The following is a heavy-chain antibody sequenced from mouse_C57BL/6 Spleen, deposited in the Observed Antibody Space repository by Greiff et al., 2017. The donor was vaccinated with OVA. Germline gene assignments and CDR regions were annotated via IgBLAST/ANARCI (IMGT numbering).Heavy chain of an antibody. CDR2: ISSGGSYT. D-gene: IGHD2-3*01. CDR3: ASDGYPYYFDY. CDR1: GFTFSSYG. V-gene: IGHV5-6*01. Sequence: EVHLVESGGDLVKPGGSLKLSCAASGFTFSSYGMSWVRQTPDKRLEWVATISSGGSYTYYPASVKGRFTISRDNAKNTLYLQMSSLKSEDTAMYYCASDGYPYYFDYWGQGTTLTVSS. J-gene: IGHJ2*01.